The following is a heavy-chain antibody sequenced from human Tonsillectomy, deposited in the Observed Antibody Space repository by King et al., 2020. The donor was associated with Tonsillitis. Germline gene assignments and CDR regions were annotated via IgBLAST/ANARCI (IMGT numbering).Heavy chain of an antibody. CDR3: ARYDTSGYNLFDY. D-gene: IGHD3-22*01. J-gene: IGHJ4*02. Sequence: QVQLVESGAEVKKPGASVKVSCKASGFTFNSYGISWVRQAPGQGLEWMGLISSYNGNTNYAQQLQGRVTMTTDTSTSTAYMEMRSLRTDDTAVYYCARYDTSGYNLFDYWGQGTLVTVSS. CDR2: ISSYNGNT. CDR1: GFTFNSYG. V-gene: IGHV1-18*04.